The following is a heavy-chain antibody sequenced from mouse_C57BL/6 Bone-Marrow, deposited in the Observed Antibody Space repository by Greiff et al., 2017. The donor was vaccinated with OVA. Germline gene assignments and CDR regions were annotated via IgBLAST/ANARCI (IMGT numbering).Heavy chain of an antibody. Sequence: EVQGVESGGGLVKPGGSLKLSCAASGFTFRSYAMSWVRQTPEKRLEWVATISDGGSYTYYPDNVKGRFTISRDNAKNNLYLQMSHLKSEDTAMYYCARDDYDSWFAYWGQGTLVTVSA. CDR3: ARDDYDSWFAY. CDR1: GFTFRSYA. CDR2: ISDGGSYT. J-gene: IGHJ3*01. D-gene: IGHD2-4*01. V-gene: IGHV5-4*01.